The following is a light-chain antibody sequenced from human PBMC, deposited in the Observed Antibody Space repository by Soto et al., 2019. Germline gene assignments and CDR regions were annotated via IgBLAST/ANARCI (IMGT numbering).Light chain of an antibody. Sequence: EIVLTQSPATLSLSPGERATLPCGASQSINSNYLAWYQQKPGLAPRLVIYDTSRRAPGIPDRLTGSGSGTDFTLTISRLEPEDSAIYYCQQYGSSPTFGQGTRLXIK. CDR2: DTS. J-gene: IGKJ5*01. CDR3: QQYGSSPT. CDR1: QSINSNY. V-gene: IGKV3D-20*01.